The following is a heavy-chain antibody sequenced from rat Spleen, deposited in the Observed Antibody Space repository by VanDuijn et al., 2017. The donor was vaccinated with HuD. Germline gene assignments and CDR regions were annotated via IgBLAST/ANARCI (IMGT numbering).Heavy chain of an antibody. CDR3: XXEGXXXGGXXPFXX. V-gene: IGHV5-31*01. D-gene: IGHD1-11*01. Sequence: EVQLVESGGGLVHPGRSLKLSCVTSGFTFNYYWMTWIRQAPGKGLEWVASITNASGGTHYPDSVKGRFTVSRDIAKSTLYLHMNDLRSEDTATYYXXXEGXXXGGXXPFXXXGQGTLXXVSS. CDR1: GFTFNYYW. CDR2: ITNASGGT. J-gene: IGHJ3*01.